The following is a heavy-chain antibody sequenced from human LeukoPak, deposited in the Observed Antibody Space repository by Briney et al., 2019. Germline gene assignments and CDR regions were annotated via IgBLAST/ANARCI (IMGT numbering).Heavy chain of an antibody. V-gene: IGHV4-61*09. CDR3: ARSPLEYDFWSGRHYYFDY. CDR1: GGSISSGNYF. CDR2: IYTSGST. J-gene: IGHJ4*02. Sequence: PSQTLSLTCTVSGGSISSGNYFWSWIRQPARKGLEWIGHIYTSGSTNYNPSLKSRVTISVDTSKNQFSLKLSSVTAADTAVYYCARSPLEYDFWSGRHYYFDYWGQGTLVTVSS. D-gene: IGHD3-3*01.